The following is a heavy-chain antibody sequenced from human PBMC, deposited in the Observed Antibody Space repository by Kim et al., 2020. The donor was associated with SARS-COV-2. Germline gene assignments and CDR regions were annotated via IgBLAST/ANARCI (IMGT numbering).Heavy chain of an antibody. Sequence: STHYHPHRQMRVTISVDTSKNQFSMKLSSVTAADTAVYYCARGRGNPSDYWGQGTLVTVSS. D-gene: IGHD4-4*01. CDR3: ARGRGNPSDY. J-gene: IGHJ4*02. CDR2: ST. V-gene: IGHV4-59*09.